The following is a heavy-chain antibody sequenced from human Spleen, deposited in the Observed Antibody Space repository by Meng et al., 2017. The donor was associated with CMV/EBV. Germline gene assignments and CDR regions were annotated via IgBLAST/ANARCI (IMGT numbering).Heavy chain of an antibody. CDR1: GYSFRNYY. V-gene: IGHV1-2*02. Sequence: ASVKVSCKASGYSFRNYYIHWVLQAPGQGLEWLGWIKPNGGGTNYAQKFQGRVTMTRDTSISKAYTELRGLTSDDTAVYYCARDRAAYGSDASCYQSSFDFWGQGTLVTVSS. CDR3: ARDRAAYGSDASCYQSSFDF. J-gene: IGHJ4*02. CDR2: IKPNGGGT. D-gene: IGHD2-2*01.